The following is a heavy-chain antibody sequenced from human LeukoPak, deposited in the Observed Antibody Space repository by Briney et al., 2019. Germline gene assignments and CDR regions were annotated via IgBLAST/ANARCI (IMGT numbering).Heavy chain of an antibody. V-gene: IGHV3-30*04. CDR1: GYTFSNFA. D-gene: IGHD4-11*01. J-gene: IGHJ4*02. CDR3: TKDDDPYSLTPYSVGVVDF. CDR2: ISKDGTYK. Sequence: GGSLRLSCEVSGYTFSNFAVNWVRPAPGKGLEWVAVISKDGTYKYFSDSVKGRSTVSRDNSKNTAYLQMNSLRSEDTAMYYCTKDDDPYSLTPYSVGVVDFWGPGTLVTVSS.